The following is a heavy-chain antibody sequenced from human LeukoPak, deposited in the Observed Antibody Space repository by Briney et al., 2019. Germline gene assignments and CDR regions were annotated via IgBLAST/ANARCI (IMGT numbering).Heavy chain of an antibody. V-gene: IGHV3-23*01. D-gene: IGHD2-2*02. CDR1: GFTFSSYA. Sequence: GGSLRLSCAASGFTFSSYAMTWVRQAPGKGLDWVSTITGGGGSTYYADSVKGRFTISRDNSKNTLYLQMNSLRAEDTAVYYCAKDAGIPRRLYFDYWGQGALVTVSS. J-gene: IGHJ4*02. CDR2: ITGGGGST. CDR3: AKDAGIPRRLYFDY.